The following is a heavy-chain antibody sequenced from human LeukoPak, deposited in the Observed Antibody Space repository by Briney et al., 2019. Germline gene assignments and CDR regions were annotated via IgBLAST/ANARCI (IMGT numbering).Heavy chain of an antibody. V-gene: IGHV4-4*09. CDR3: ARLGSYHDF. CDR1: GASISNYY. D-gene: IGHD1-26*01. CDR2: IHSSGGS. J-gene: IGHJ4*02. Sequence: SETLSLTCTVSGASISNYYWSWIRQTPEKELEWMGNIHSSGGSSYYPSLKSRLTMSIDTSRNQLSLKLTSVTAADTAAYFCARLGSYHDFWGQGALVTVSS.